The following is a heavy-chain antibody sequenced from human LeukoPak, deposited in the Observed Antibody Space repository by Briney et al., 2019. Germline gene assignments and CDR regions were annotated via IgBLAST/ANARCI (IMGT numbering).Heavy chain of an antibody. V-gene: IGHV1-2*02. J-gene: IGHJ4*02. CDR1: GYTFTGYY. CDR2: INPNSGGT. D-gene: IGHD3-3*01. CDR3: ARGTELLRFLEWLLI. Sequence: GASVKVSCKASGYTFTGYYMHWVRQAPGQGLEWMGWINPNSGGTNYAQKFQGRVTMTRDTSISTAYMERSRLRSDDTAVYYCARGTELLRFLEWLLIWGQGTLVTVSS.